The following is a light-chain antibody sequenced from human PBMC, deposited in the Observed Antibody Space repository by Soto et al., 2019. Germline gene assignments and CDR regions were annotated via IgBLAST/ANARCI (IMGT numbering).Light chain of an antibody. V-gene: IGKV1-27*01. CDR2: AAF. CDR1: QGINND. CDR3: QKYNSAPQT. Sequence: DIQMTQSPSSLSASVGDKVTITCRASQGINNDLAWYQQKPGKPPRLIIYAAFTLQSGVPSRFSGSGSGTDFTLTISSLQPEDVASYYCQKYNSAPQTFGQGTKVDIK. J-gene: IGKJ1*01.